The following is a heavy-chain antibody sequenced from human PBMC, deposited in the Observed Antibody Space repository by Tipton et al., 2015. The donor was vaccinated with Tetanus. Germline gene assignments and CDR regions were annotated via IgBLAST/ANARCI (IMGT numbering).Heavy chain of an antibody. CDR3: ARDGGSPNWNYEYYFDY. V-gene: IGHV3-30-3*01. CDR2: ISYDGSNK. Sequence: SLRLSCAASGFTFSSYAMHWVRQAPGKGLEWVAVISYDGSNKYYADSVKGRFTISRDNSKNTLYLQMNSLRAEDTAVYYCARDGGSPNWNYEYYFDYWGQGTLVTVSS. CDR1: GFTFSSYA. D-gene: IGHD1-7*01. J-gene: IGHJ4*02.